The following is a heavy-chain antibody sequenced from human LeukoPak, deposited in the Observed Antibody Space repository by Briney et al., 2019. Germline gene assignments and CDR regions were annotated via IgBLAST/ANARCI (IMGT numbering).Heavy chain of an antibody. J-gene: IGHJ5*02. CDR1: GDSISNSNYY. Sequence: SETLSLTCTVSGDSISNSNYYWGWVRQPPGEGLEWIGHIYYSGSAYYNPSLKSRVTISVDTSKNQFSLKLSSVAAADTAVYYCARRYYGSGSDYSGVGWFDPWGQGTLVTVSS. CDR2: IYYSGSA. D-gene: IGHD3-10*01. CDR3: ARRYYGSGSDYSGVGWFDP. V-gene: IGHV4-39*01.